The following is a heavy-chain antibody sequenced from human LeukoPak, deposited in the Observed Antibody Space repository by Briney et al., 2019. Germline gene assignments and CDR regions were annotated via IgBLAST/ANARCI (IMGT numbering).Heavy chain of an antibody. J-gene: IGHJ4*02. D-gene: IGHD3-16*02. CDR3: AGGGDYVWGSYRSAFDC. CDR2: ISTSSGDI. V-gene: IGHV3-21*01. Sequence: GGSLRLSCAASGFSFSSYTMNWVRQAPGKGLEWVSSISTSSGDINHADSVKGRFTISRDNADKSLYLQMNSLRVEDTAVYYCAGGGDYVWGSYRSAFDCWGRGTLVTVSS. CDR1: GFSFSSYT.